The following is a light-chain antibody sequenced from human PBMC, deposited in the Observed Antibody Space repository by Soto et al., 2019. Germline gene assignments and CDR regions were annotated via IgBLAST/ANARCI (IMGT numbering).Light chain of an antibody. Sequence: QPALTQPASVSGSPGQSITISCTGTSSDVGSYNYVSWYQQHPGEAPKVMIYDVSSRPSGVSTRFSGSKSGNTASLTISGLQAEDEAQYYCSSRTSATTVVFGGGTKLTVL. CDR3: SSRTSATTVV. CDR1: SSDVGSYNY. V-gene: IGLV2-14*03. J-gene: IGLJ3*02. CDR2: DVS.